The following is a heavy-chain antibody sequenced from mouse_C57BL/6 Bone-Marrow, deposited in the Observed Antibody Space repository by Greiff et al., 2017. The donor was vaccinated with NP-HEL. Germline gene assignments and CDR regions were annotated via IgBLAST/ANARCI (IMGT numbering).Heavy chain of an antibody. J-gene: IGHJ3*01. V-gene: IGHV1-69*01. CDR2: IDPSDSYT. CDR3: ARVGGFAY. CDR1: GYTFTSYW. Sequence: QVHVKQPGAELVMPGASVKLSCKASGYTFTSYWMHWVKQRPGQGLEWIGEIDPSDSYTNYNQKFKGKSTLTVDKSSSTAYMQLSSLTSEDSAVYYCARVGGFAYWGQGTLVTVSA.